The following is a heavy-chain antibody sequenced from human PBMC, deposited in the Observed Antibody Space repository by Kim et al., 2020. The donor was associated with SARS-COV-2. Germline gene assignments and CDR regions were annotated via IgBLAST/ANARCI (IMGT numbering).Heavy chain of an antibody. D-gene: IGHD3-22*01. Sequence: GGSLRLSCAASGFTFSSYEMNWVRQAPGKGLEWVSYISSSGSTIYYADSVKGRFTISRDNAKNSLYLQMNSLRAEDTAVYYCARDGYDSSGYPYLLGYWGQGTLVTVSS. CDR1: GFTFSSYE. V-gene: IGHV3-48*03. CDR3: ARDGYDSSGYPYLLGY. CDR2: ISSSGSTI. J-gene: IGHJ4*02.